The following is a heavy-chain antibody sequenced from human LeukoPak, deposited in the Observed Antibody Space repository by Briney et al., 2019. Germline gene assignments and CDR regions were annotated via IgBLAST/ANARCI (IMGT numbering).Heavy chain of an antibody. J-gene: IGHJ4*02. Sequence: GGSLRLSCAASGFTFSSHSMNWVRQAPGKGLEWVSYISSSSSTIYYADSAKGRFTISRDNAKNSLYLQMNSLRAEDTAVYYCARGAYYYEDWGQGTLVTVSS. CDR1: GFTFSSHS. CDR2: ISSSSSTI. D-gene: IGHD3-22*01. CDR3: ARGAYYYED. V-gene: IGHV3-48*01.